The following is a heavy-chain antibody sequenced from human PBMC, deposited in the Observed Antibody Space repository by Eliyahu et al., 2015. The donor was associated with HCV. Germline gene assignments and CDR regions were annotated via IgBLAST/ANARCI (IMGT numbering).Heavy chain of an antibody. V-gene: IGHV1-24*01. CDR3: ATGVLITQWLVTDRSAFDI. D-gene: IGHD6-19*01. Sequence: QVQLVQSGAEVKKPGASVKVSCKVSGYTLTEXSMPWVRQAPGKGLEGMGGFDPEDGETIYAQKFQGRVTMTEDTSTDTAYMELSSLRSEDTAVYYCATGVLITQWLVTDRSAFDIWGQGTMVTVSS. CDR1: GYTLTEXS. CDR2: FDPEDGET. J-gene: IGHJ3*02.